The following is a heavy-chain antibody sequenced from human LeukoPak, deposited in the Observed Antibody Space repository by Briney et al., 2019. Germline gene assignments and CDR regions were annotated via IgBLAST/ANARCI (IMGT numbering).Heavy chain of an antibody. J-gene: IGHJ3*02. V-gene: IGHV3-23*01. CDR2: ISGSGGST. D-gene: IGHD1/OR15-1a*01. CDR3: AKEQMTYALATRAFDI. CDR1: GFTFSSYA. Sequence: GGSLRLSCAASGFTFSSYAMSWVRQAPGKGLEWVSAISGSGGSTYYADSVKGRFTISRDNSKNTLYLQMNSLRAEDTAVYYCAKEQMTYALATRAFDIWGQGTMVTVSS.